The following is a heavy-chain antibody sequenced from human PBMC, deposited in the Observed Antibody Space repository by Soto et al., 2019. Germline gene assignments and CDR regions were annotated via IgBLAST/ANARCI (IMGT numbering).Heavy chain of an antibody. CDR3: XXXGYNWNDPFDY. J-gene: IGHJ4*02. Sequence: EVQLGESGGGSVQPGGSLRLSCAASGFTFTRYWMHWVRQAPGKGLVWVSRIETDGTSTDYADSVKGRFTISRDNTKNTXYXXMNXXXXXDXXXXXXXXXGYNWNDPFDYWGQGTLVTVSP. V-gene: IGHV3-74*01. CDR2: IETDGTST. D-gene: IGHD1-1*01. CDR1: GFTFTRYW.